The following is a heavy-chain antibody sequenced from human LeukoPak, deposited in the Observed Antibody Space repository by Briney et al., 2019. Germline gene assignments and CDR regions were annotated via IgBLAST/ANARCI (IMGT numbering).Heavy chain of an antibody. CDR3: ARVSNGGTDFDC. D-gene: IGHD4-23*01. Sequence: SETLSLTCAVYGGPFSGYYWSWIRQPPGKGLEWIGEIHHSGSTNYNPSLKSRLTISVDTPKSQFSLKLSSVTAADTAVYYCARVSNGGTDFDCWGQGTLVTVSS. J-gene: IGHJ4*02. V-gene: IGHV4-34*01. CDR1: GGPFSGYY. CDR2: IHHSGST.